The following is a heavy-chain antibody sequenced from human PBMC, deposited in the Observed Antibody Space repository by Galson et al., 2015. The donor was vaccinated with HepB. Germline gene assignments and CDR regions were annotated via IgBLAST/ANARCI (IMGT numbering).Heavy chain of an antibody. V-gene: IGHV5-51*01. CDR3: ARSGYCSSTSCPTYYYYYGMDV. CDR2: IYPGDSDT. CDR1: GYSFTSYW. J-gene: IGHJ6*02. Sequence: QSGAEVKKPGESLKISCKGPGYSFTSYWIGWVRQMPGKGLEWMGIIYPGDSDTRYSPSFQGQVTISADKSISTAYLQWSSLKASDTAMYYCARSGYCSSTSCPTYYYYYGMDVWGQGTTVTVSS. D-gene: IGHD2-2*01.